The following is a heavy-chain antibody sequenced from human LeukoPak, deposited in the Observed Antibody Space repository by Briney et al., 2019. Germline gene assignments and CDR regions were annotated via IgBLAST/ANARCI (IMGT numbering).Heavy chain of an antibody. CDR3: ARGYCSSTTCYWDNVFDI. D-gene: IGHD2-2*01. CDR1: GFTFSSHW. CDR2: IKQDGSEK. Sequence: GGSLRLSCAASGFTFSSHWMSWVRQAPGKGLEWVANIKQDGSEKYYVDSVKGRFTISRDNAKNSLYLQMNSLRVEDTAVYYCARGYCSSTTCYWDNVFDIWGQGTMVTVSS. V-gene: IGHV3-7*04. J-gene: IGHJ3*02.